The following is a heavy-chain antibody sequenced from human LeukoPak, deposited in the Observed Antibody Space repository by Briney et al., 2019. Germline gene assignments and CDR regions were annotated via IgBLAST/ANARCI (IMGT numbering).Heavy chain of an antibody. CDR3: ARRDPTTVTAFDY. CDR1: GFDFTRDW. CDR2: IFPDDSDT. J-gene: IGHJ4*02. D-gene: IGHD4-17*01. Sequence: KPGESLKISCRFSGFDFTRDWIGWVRLMPGKGLEWMGIIFPDDSDTRYSPPFQGQVTLSADKSISTAYLQWSSLKASDTAIYYCARRDPTTVTAFDYWGQGTLVTVSS. V-gene: IGHV5-51*01.